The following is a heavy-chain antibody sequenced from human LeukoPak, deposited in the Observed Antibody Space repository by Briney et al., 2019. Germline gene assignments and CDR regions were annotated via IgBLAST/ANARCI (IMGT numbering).Heavy chain of an antibody. CDR3: AKLCCSGGSCYFDY. V-gene: IGHV3-23*01. CDR1: GFTFSSYA. J-gene: IGHJ4*02. Sequence: GGSLRLSCAASGFTFSSYAMSRVRQAPGKGLEWVSAISGSGGSTYYADSVKGRFTISRDNSKNTLYLQMNSLRAEDTAVYYCAKLCCSGGSCYFDYWGQGTLVTVSS. D-gene: IGHD2-15*01. CDR2: ISGSGGST.